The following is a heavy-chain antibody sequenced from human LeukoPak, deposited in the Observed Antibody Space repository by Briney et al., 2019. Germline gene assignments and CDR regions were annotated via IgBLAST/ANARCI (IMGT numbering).Heavy chain of an antibody. CDR3: ARDCDGDCSQPNWFDP. D-gene: IGHD2-21*02. J-gene: IGHJ5*02. Sequence: GGSLRLSCAASGFTFSSYSMNWVRQAPGKGLEWVSSISSSSSYIYYADSVKGRFTISRDNAKNSLYLQMNSLRAEDTAVYYCARDCDGDCSQPNWFDPWGQGTLVTVSS. CDR2: ISSSSSYI. CDR1: GFTFSSYS. V-gene: IGHV3-21*01.